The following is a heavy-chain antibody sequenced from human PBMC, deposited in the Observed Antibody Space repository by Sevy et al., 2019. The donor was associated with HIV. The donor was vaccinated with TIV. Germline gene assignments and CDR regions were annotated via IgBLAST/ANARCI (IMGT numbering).Heavy chain of an antibody. J-gene: IGHJ5*02. CDR2: ISRTSTNT. D-gene: IGHD3-22*01. CDR1: GFTFSTYS. CDR3: AREAYYYDSREENWFDP. V-gene: IGHV3-48*02. Sequence: GGSLRLSCKASGFTFSTYSMHWVRQAPGKGLEWVSSISRTSTNTYYADSAKGRFTISRDNAKNSLYLQMNSLRDEDTAVYYCAREAYYYDSREENWFDPWGQGTLVTVSS.